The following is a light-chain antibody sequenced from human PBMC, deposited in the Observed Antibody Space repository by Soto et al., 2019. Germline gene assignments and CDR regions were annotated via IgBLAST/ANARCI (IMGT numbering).Light chain of an antibody. CDR1: SSGVGGYNF. V-gene: IGLV2-8*01. CDR3: SSYAGSSIPVA. Sequence: QSALTQPPSASGSPGQSVTISCTGASSGVGGYNFVSWYQHHPGKAPRLMIYDVTQRPSGVPDRFSGSKSGNTASLTVSGLQVDDESYYYCSSYAGSSIPVAFGGGTQVTVL. J-gene: IGLJ2*01. CDR2: DVT.